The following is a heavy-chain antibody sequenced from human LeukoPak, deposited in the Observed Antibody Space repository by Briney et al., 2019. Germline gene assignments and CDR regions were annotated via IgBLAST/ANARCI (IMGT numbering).Heavy chain of an antibody. Sequence: PGGSLRLSCAASGFTFTNYWMHWVRQVPGTGLLWVSHISIDGGITNYTDSVKGRFTISRDNSKNTLYLQMNSLRAEDTAVYYCAKAGYSSSWPFDYWGQGTLVTVSS. CDR1: GFTFTNYW. D-gene: IGHD6-13*01. CDR3: AKAGYSSSWPFDY. V-gene: IGHV3-74*01. CDR2: ISIDGGIT. J-gene: IGHJ4*02.